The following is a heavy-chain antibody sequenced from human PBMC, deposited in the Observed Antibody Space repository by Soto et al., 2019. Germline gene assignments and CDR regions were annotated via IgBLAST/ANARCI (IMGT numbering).Heavy chain of an antibody. V-gene: IGHV4-39*01. J-gene: IGHJ6*02. CDR3: ARLERGRNSARGGSYGMDV. Sequence: SETLSLTCTVSGGSISSSSYYWGWIRQPPGKGLEWIGSIYYSGSTYYDPSLKSRVTISVDTSKNQFSLKLSSVTAADTAVYYCARLERGRNSARGGSYGMDVWGQGTTVTVSS. D-gene: IGHD3-16*01. CDR1: GGSISSSSYY. CDR2: IYYSGST.